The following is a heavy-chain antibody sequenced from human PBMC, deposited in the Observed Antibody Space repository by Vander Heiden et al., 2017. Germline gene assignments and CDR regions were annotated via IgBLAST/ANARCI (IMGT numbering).Heavy chain of an antibody. J-gene: IGHJ6*02. CDR2: IKSKTDGGTT. D-gene: IGHD3-10*01. V-gene: IGHV3-15*01. CDR3: TTSRGGSGSSHYYYGMDV. CDR1: GFTFSNAW. Sequence: VQLVESGGGLVKPGGSLSLSCAASGFTFSNAWMTGVRQAPGKGLEWVGRIKSKTDGGTTDYAAPVKGRFTISRDDSKNTLYLQMNSLKTEDTAVYYCTTSRGGSGSSHYYYGMDVWGQGTTVTVSS.